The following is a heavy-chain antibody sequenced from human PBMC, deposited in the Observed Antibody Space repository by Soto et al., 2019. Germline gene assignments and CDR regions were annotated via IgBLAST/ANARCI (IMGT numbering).Heavy chain of an antibody. CDR2: IIPIFGTA. V-gene: IGHV1-69*13. D-gene: IGHD5-18*01. J-gene: IGHJ6*02. Sequence: SVKVSCKASGGTFSSYAISWVRQAPGQGLEWMGGIIPIFGTANYAQKFQGRVTITADESTSTAYMELSSLRSEDTAVYYCARSDTAMVYYYGMDVWGQGTTVTVSS. CDR1: GGTFSSYA. CDR3: ARSDTAMVYYYGMDV.